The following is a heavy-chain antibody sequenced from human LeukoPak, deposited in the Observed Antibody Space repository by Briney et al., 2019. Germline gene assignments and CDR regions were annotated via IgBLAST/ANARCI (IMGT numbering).Heavy chain of an antibody. V-gene: IGHV3-23*01. J-gene: IGHJ4*02. Sequence: GGSLRLSCVASGFTFSSYAMGWVRQAPGKGLEWVSAISGSVGSTPYADSVKGRFTIPRDNRKHTTYRQTNSLRAEDAAVYCCAKDPEAPMIRGLFDFWGQGTLVTVSP. D-gene: IGHD3-10*01. CDR2: ISGSVGST. CDR1: GFTFSSYA. CDR3: AKDPEAPMIRGLFDF.